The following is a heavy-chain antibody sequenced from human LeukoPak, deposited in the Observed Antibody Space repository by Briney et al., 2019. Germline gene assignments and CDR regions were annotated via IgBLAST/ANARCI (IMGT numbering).Heavy chain of an antibody. Sequence: ASVKVSCKASGYSFTDYYVHWVRQAPGQGVECVGLVNPNSGDTNYAQKFQGRVTMIRDTSINTANMELSRLRSEDSAVYDCARMYYYGSGTYDGDYWGQGTLVTVSS. D-gene: IGHD3-10*01. CDR3: ARMYYYGSGTYDGDY. J-gene: IGHJ4*02. CDR2: VNPNSGDT. CDR1: GYSFTDYY. V-gene: IGHV1-2*02.